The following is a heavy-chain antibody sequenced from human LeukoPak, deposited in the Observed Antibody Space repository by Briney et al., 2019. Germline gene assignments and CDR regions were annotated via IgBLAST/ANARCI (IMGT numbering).Heavy chain of an antibody. CDR1: GGSISSSSYY. CDR2: IYYSGST. D-gene: IGHD6-13*01. V-gene: IGHV4-39*01. J-gene: IGHJ5*02. CDR3: ASQVSSSWSPSWLDP. Sequence: SETLSLTCTVSGGSISSSSYYWGWIRQPPGKGLEWIGSIYYSGSTYYNPSLKSRVTISVDTSKNQFSLKLSSVTAADTAVYYCASQVSSSWSPSWLDPWGQGTLVTVSS.